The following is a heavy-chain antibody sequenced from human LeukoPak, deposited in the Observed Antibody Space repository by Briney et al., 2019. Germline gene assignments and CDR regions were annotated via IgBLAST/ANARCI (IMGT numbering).Heavy chain of an antibody. D-gene: IGHD3-22*01. J-gene: IGHJ4*02. Sequence: PGGSLRLSCAASGFTVSSNYMSWVRQAPGKGLEWVSVIYSGGSTYYADSVKGRFTISRDNSKNTLYLQMNSLRAEDTAVYYCARALGGSGYLVDYWGQGTLVTVSS. CDR3: ARALGGSGYLVDY. V-gene: IGHV3-53*01. CDR2: IYSGGST. CDR1: GFTVSSNY.